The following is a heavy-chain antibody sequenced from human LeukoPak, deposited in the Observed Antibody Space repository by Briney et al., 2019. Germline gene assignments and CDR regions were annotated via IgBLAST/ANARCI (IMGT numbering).Heavy chain of an antibody. D-gene: IGHD3-22*01. CDR1: GGSISSSSYY. V-gene: IGHV4-39*07. CDR2: IYYSGST. Sequence: SETLSLTCAVSGGSISSSSYYWGWIRQPPGKGLEWIGSIYYSGSTYYNPSLKSRVTISVDTSKNQFSLKLSSVTAADTAVYYCAGDNATMIRYYYYMDVWGKGTTVTVSS. J-gene: IGHJ6*03. CDR3: AGDNATMIRYYYYMDV.